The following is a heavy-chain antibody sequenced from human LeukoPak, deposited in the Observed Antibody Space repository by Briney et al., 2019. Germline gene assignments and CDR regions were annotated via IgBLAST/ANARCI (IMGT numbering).Heavy chain of an antibody. J-gene: IGHJ4*02. CDR2: IRYDGSNK. Sequence: GGSLRLSCAASGFTFSSYGMHGVRQAPGKGLEWVAFIRYDGSNKYYADSVKGRFTISRDNSKNTLYLQMNSLRAEDTAVYYCARQSETYDSSGSTFDFWGQGALVTVSS. D-gene: IGHD3-22*01. CDR1: GFTFSSYG. CDR3: ARQSETYDSSGSTFDF. V-gene: IGHV3-30*02.